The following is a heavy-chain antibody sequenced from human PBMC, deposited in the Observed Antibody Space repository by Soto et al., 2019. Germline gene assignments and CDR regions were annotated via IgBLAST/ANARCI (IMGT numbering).Heavy chain of an antibody. D-gene: IGHD3-22*01. J-gene: IGHJ2*01. Sequence: QVELGQSGAEVKKPGSSVKVSCQASEDTFRNYAISWVRQAPGQGREWMGGIIPIFGTANYAQKFQDRVTITADTSANTVYLELSSLRSEDTAVYYCASTKYDSSAYYYWYLGLWGRGTLVTVSS. CDR1: EDTFRNYA. V-gene: IGHV1-69*06. CDR3: ASTKYDSSAYYYWYLGL. CDR2: IIPIFGTA.